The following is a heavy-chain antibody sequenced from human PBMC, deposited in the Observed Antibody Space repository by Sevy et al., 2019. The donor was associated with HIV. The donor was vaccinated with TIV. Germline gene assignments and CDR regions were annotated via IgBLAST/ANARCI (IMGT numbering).Heavy chain of an antibody. CDR3: AAGGDTAMVSPFDY. D-gene: IGHD5-18*01. J-gene: IGHJ4*02. CDR1: GFTFTSSA. V-gene: IGHV1-58*01. Sequence: ASVKVSCKASGFTFTSSAVQWVRQARGQRLEWIGWIVVGSGNTNYAQKFQERVTITRDMSTSTAYMELSSLRSEDTAVYYCAAGGDTAMVSPFDYWGQGTLVTVSS. CDR2: IVVGSGNT.